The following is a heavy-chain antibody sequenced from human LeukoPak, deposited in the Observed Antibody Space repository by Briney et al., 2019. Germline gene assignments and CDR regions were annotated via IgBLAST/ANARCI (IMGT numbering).Heavy chain of an antibody. CDR3: AKPLTSYSSGFSDVFDV. D-gene: IGHD5-18*01. V-gene: IGHV3-64*02. Sequence: GGSLRLSCAASGFTFGIYAMHWVRQAPGKGLEHVSTITTNGGNTYYADSVKGRFTISGDNSKDTLFLQMGSLRAEDMAVYYCAKPLTSYSSGFSDVFDVWGHGSMVTVSS. J-gene: IGHJ3*01. CDR1: GFTFGIYA. CDR2: ITTNGGNT.